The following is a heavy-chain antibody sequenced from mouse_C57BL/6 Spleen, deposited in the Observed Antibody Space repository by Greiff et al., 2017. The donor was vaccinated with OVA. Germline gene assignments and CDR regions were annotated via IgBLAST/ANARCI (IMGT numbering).Heavy chain of an antibody. CDR2: ISRGDSTT. J-gene: IGHJ4*01. CDR3: ARVRNLDYDDDAMDY. CDR1: GFTFSDYG. Sequence: EVKLMESGGGLVKPGGSLKLSCAASGFTFSDYGMHWVRQAPEKGLEWVAYISRGDSTTYYADTVKGRLTISRDNAKNTLFLQMTSLRSEDTAMYYCARVRNLDYDDDAMDYWGQGTSVTVSS. D-gene: IGHD2-4*01. V-gene: IGHV5-17*01.